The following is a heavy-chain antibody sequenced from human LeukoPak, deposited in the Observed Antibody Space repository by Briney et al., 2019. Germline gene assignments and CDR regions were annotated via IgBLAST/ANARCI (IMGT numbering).Heavy chain of an antibody. CDR3: ARVGGRYCSSTSCYFDC. Sequence: GGSLRLSCAASGLTFSSYWMCWVRQAPGKGLEWVANIKQDGSEKYYVDSVKGRFTISRDNAKNSLSPQMNSLRAEDTAVYYCARVGGRYCSSTSCYFDCWGQGTLVTVSS. D-gene: IGHD2-2*01. CDR2: IKQDGSEK. J-gene: IGHJ4*02. CDR1: GLTFSSYW. V-gene: IGHV3-7*01.